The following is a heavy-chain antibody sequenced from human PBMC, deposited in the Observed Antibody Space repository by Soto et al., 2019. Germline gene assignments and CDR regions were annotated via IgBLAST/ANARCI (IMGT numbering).Heavy chain of an antibody. CDR1: GFTFSSYA. V-gene: IGHV3-23*01. J-gene: IGHJ4*02. CDR3: ANPLTVVTDFGY. D-gene: IGHD2-15*01. CDR2: ISGSGGST. Sequence: GGSLRLSCAASGFTFSSYAMSWVRQAPGKGLEWVSAISGSGGSTYYADSVKGRFTISRDNSKNTLYLQMNSLRAEDTAVYYCANPLTVVTDFGYWAQENLVTVS.